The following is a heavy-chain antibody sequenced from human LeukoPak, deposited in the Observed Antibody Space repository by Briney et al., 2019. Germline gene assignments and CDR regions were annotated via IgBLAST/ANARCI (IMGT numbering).Heavy chain of an antibody. D-gene: IGHD3-10*01. CDR2: ISWNSGSI. CDR3: AKDDTTMVRGVFDY. J-gene: IGHJ4*02. CDR1: GFTFDDYA. Sequence: GGSLRLSCAASGFTFDDYAMHWVRQAPGKGLEWVSGISWNSGSIGYADSVKGRFTISRDNAKNSLYLQMNSLRAEDTALHYCAKDDTTMVRGVFDYWGQGTLVTVSS. V-gene: IGHV3-9*01.